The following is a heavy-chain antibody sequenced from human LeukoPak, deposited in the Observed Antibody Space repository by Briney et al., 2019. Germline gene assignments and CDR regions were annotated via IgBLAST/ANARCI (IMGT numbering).Heavy chain of an antibody. CDR1: GYTFTSYD. CDR2: MNPNSGST. Sequence: ASVKVSCKASGYTFTSYDINWVRQATGQGLEWMGWMNPNSGSTGYAQKFQGRVTMTRNTSISTAYMELSSLRTDDTAVYYCARKYLYGSGKPHFDYWGQGTLVTVSS. J-gene: IGHJ4*02. V-gene: IGHV1-8*01. CDR3: ARKYLYGSGKPHFDY. D-gene: IGHD3-10*01.